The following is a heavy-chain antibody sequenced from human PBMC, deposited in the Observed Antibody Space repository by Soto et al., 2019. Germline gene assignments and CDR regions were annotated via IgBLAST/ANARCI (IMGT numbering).Heavy chain of an antibody. Sequence: GGSLRLSCAASGFTFGSSIMSWVRQAPGKGLEWVSTFSGSSGNIYYADSVKGRFTISRDNSKNTLYLQMNSLRAEDTAVYYCAKRGHNFFDYWGQGTLVTVSS. CDR1: GFTFGSSI. V-gene: IGHV3-23*01. J-gene: IGHJ4*02. CDR3: AKRGHNFFDY. D-gene: IGHD5-12*01. CDR2: FSGSSGNI.